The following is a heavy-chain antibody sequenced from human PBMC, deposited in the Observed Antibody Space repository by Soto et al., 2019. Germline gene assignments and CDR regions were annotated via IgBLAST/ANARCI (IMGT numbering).Heavy chain of an antibody. V-gene: IGHV4-30-4*01. D-gene: IGHD3-10*01. J-gene: IGHJ4*02. Sequence: SETLSLTCTVSSGSISSGEHYWSWLRQPPGKGLEWIGYIFSSGSTHYNASLKSRLTISIDTSQNQFSLQLTSVTATDTAVYYCARGRFGEIHDYWGQGILVT. CDR3: ARGRFGEIHDY. CDR2: IFSSGST. CDR1: SGSISSGEHY.